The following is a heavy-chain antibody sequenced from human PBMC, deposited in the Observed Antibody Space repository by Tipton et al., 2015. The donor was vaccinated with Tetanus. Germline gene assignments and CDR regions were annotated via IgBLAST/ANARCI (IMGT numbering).Heavy chain of an antibody. CDR1: GFTFNSYA. Sequence: SLRLSCAASGFTFNSYAMTWVRQAPGRGLEWTSSISGRAEGSYYADSVKGRFTISRDNSKNTLYLQMNSLRAEDTAVYYCARDGPGTGYGMDVWGQGTTVTVSS. J-gene: IGHJ6*02. CDR2: ISGRAEGS. D-gene: IGHD6-13*01. V-gene: IGHV3-23*01. CDR3: ARDGPGTGYGMDV.